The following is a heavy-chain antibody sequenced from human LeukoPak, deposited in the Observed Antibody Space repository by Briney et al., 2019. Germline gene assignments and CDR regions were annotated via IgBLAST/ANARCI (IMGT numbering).Heavy chain of an antibody. Sequence: PGGSLRLSCAASGFTFSSYEMNWLRQAPGKGPEWVSYISNSGDSIYSADSVKGRFTISRDNAKNLLYLQMNSLRADDTAVYYCARDPSLALAGTPFDYCGQGTRVTVSS. CDR3: ARDPSLALAGTPFDY. D-gene: IGHD6-19*01. CDR2: ISNSGDSI. V-gene: IGHV3-48*03. CDR1: GFTFSSYE. J-gene: IGHJ4*02.